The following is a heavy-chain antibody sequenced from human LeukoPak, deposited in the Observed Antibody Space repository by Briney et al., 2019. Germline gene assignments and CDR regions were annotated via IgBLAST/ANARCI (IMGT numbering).Heavy chain of an antibody. CDR1: GFTFGTHA. J-gene: IGHJ4*02. CDR3: AKEPAV. CDR2: IGASGVSA. Sequence: GGSLRLSCEASGFTFGTHAMTWVRQAPGKGLEWVSAIGASGVSAYYADSVMGRFTLSRDNSKNTLYLQMYRLRAEDTAMYYCAKEPAVWGQGTLVTVSS. D-gene: IGHD1-14*01. V-gene: IGHV3-23*01.